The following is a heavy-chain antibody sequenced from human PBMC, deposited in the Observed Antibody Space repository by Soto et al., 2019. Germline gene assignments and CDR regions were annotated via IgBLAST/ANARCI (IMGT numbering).Heavy chain of an antibody. CDR3: ARHLSPSSHYYMDV. Sequence: SETLSLTCTVSGGSISSYYWSWIRQPPGKGLEWIGYIYYSGSTNYNPSLKSRVTISVDTSKNQFSLKLSSVTAADTAVYYCARHLSPSSHYYMDVWGKGTTVTVSS. CDR2: IYYSGST. D-gene: IGHD1-1*01. V-gene: IGHV4-59*08. CDR1: GGSISSYY. J-gene: IGHJ6*03.